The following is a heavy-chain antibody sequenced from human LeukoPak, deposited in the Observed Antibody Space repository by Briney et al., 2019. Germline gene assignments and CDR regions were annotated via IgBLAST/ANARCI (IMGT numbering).Heavy chain of an antibody. Sequence: GGSLRLSCVASGITFSSYAMSWVRQAPGKGLEWVSAISGSGGSTYYADSVKGRFTISRDNSKNTLYLQMNSLRAEDTAVYYCAKDGGGTGFDYWGQGTLVTVSS. CDR2: ISGSGGST. J-gene: IGHJ4*02. D-gene: IGHD3-16*01. CDR1: GITFSSYA. CDR3: AKDGGGTGFDY. V-gene: IGHV3-23*01.